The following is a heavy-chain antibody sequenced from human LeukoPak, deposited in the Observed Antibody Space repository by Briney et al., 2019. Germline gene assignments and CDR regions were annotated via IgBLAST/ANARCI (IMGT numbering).Heavy chain of an antibody. CDR1: GYTFTGYY. D-gene: IGHD3-10*01. Sequence: ASVKVSCKASGYTFTGYYMHWVRQAPGQGLEWMGWINPNSGGTNYAQKFQGRVTMTRDTSISTAYMELSRLRSDDTAVYYCARGLWFGELTTYYFDYWGQGTLVTVSS. CDR3: ARGLWFGELTTYYFDY. J-gene: IGHJ4*02. V-gene: IGHV1-2*02. CDR2: INPNSGGT.